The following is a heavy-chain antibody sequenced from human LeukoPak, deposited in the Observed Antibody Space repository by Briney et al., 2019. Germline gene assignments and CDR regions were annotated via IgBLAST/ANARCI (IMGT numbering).Heavy chain of an antibody. Sequence: GASVKVSCKASGGTFSSYAISWVRQAPGQGLGWMGRIIPILGIANYAQKFQGRVTITADKSTSTAYMELSSLRSEDTAVYYCARPLYYYYGMDVWGQGTTVTVSS. J-gene: IGHJ6*02. CDR3: ARPLYYYYGMDV. CDR1: GGTFSSYA. CDR2: IIPILGIA. V-gene: IGHV1-69*04.